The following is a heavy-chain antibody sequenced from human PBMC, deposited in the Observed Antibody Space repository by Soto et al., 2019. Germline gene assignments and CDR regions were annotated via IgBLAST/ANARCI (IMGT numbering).Heavy chain of an antibody. J-gene: IGHJ6*02. V-gene: IGHV3-64*01. CDR2: ISTNGRNT. D-gene: IGHD3-10*01. CDR1: GFTFSNFA. Sequence: PGGSLRLSCAASGFTFSNFAMYWVRQAPGKGLEYVSSISTNGRNTYFPNSVKGRFTISRDNSKNTLWLQMGSLRAEDMAVYYCARDYYYGSGRGGMDVWGQGTTVTVSS. CDR3: ARDYYYGSGRGGMDV.